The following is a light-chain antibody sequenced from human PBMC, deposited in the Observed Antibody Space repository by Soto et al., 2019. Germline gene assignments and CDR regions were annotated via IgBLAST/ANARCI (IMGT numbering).Light chain of an antibody. CDR1: EIFLYSYKDKNP. V-gene: IGKV4-1*01. J-gene: IGKJ1*01. CDR3: HQYSTTPET. Sequence: DIVMTQSPESLSVSLGERATINCKASEIFLYSYKDKNPLAWYQQKPGQPPKLLIYWASIRESGVPDRFSGSASGTDFTLTISSLQAEDVAVYYCHQYSTTPETFGQGTKVEIK. CDR2: WAS.